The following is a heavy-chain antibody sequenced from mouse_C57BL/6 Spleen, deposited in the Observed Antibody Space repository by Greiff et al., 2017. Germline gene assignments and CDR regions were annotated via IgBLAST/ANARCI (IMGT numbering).Heavy chain of an antibody. J-gene: IGHJ4*01. V-gene: IGHV3-6*01. CDR3: ASTAQATFAMDY. CDR1: GYSITSGYY. D-gene: IGHD3-2*02. CDR2: ISYDGSN. Sequence: VQLKQSGPGLVKPSQSLSLTCSVTGYSITSGYYWNWIRQFPGNKLEWMGYISYDGSNNYNPSLKNRISITRDTSKNQFFLKLKSGTTDDTATYYCASTAQATFAMDYWGQGTSVTVSS.